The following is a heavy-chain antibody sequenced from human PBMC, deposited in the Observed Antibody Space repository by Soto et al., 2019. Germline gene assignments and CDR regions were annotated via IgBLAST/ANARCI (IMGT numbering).Heavy chain of an antibody. CDR3: ARGPVVAATSPSEEFDY. CDR2: ISYDGSNK. J-gene: IGHJ4*02. CDR1: GFTFSSYA. V-gene: IGHV3-30-3*01. D-gene: IGHD2-15*01. Sequence: QVQLVESGGGVVQPGRSLRLSCAASGFTFSSYAMHWVRQAPGKGLEWVAVISYDGSNKYYADSVKGRFTISRDNSKNTLYLQMNSLRAEDTAVYYCARGPVVAATSPSEEFDYWGQGTLVTVSS.